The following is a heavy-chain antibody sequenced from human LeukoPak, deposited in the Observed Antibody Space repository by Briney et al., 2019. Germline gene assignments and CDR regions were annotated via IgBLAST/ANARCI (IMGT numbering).Heavy chain of an antibody. CDR1: GFTFSSYG. CDR3: AKDRSLSIDY. V-gene: IGHV3-33*06. J-gene: IGHJ4*02. CDR2: IWYDGSNK. Sequence: GGSLRLSCAASGFTFSSYGMHWVRQAPAKGLEWVAVIWYDGSNKYYADSVKGRFTISRDNSKNTLYLQMNSLIAEDTAVYYCAKDRSLSIDYWGQGTLVTVSS.